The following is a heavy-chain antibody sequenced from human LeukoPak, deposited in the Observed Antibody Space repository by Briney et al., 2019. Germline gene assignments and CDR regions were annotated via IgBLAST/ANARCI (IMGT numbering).Heavy chain of an antibody. D-gene: IGHD5-18*01. CDR1: GGSISRYY. Sequence: SETLSLTCTASGGSISRYYWSWLRQPPGKGLEWIGYIHYSGSTNYNPSLKSRVTISVATSKNHFSLKLSSVTAADTAVYYCARTTEGGYTYGYFYYYYMDVWGKGTTVTISS. J-gene: IGHJ6*03. V-gene: IGHV4-59*01. CDR3: ARTTEGGYTYGYFYYYYMDV. CDR2: IHYSGST.